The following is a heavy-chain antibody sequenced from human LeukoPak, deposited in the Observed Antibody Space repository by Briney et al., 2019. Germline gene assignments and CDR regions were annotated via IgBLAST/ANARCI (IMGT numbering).Heavy chain of an antibody. CDR2: IYYSGST. CDR3: ASGPRPFDY. V-gene: IGHV4-39*01. CDR1: GGSLSRSSYY. J-gene: IGHJ4*02. Sequence: SETLSLTCSVSGGSLSRSSYYWGWIRQPPGKGLEWIGSIYYSGSTYYKPSLKSRVTISVDTSKNQFSLKLSSVTAAATAVYYCASGPRPFDYWGQGTLVTVSS.